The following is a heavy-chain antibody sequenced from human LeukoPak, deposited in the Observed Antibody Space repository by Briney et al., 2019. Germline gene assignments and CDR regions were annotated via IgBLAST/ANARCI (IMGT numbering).Heavy chain of an antibody. Sequence: GGSLRLSCAASGFTFSSYEMNWVRQAPGKGLEWVSYISSSGSTIYYADSVKGRFTISRDNSKNTLYLQMNSLRAEDTAVYYCAKDVFFLGVSSIAADPWGQGTLVTVSS. V-gene: IGHV3-48*03. CDR2: ISSSGSTI. CDR3: AKDVFFLGVSSIAADP. CDR1: GFTFSSYE. D-gene: IGHD6-13*01. J-gene: IGHJ5*02.